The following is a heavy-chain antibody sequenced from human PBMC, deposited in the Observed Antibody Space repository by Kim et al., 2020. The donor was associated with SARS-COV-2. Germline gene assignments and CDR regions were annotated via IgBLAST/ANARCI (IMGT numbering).Heavy chain of an antibody. D-gene: IGHD6-19*01. CDR1: GFTFSNYA. CDR2: IGGGGGSP. CDR3: AKDPGRAVAGPGCVDY. Sequence: GGSLRLSCAASGFTFSNYAMSWVRQAPGKGLEWVAIIGGGGGSPQYADSVKGRFTISRDNSRNTLYLQMNSLKAYDSAVYYCAKDPGRAVAGPGCVDYWGQGTLLTVPS. J-gene: IGHJ4*02. V-gene: IGHV3-23*01.